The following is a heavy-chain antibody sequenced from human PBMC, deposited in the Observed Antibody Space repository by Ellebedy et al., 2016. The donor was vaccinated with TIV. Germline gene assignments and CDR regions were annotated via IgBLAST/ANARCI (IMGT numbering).Heavy chain of an antibody. CDR3: ARDRYSSSWLHYYYYYYMDV. CDR1: GFTFSSYS. D-gene: IGHD6-13*01. CDR2: ISSSSSYI. Sequence: GGSLRLXXAASGFTFSSYSMNWVRQAPGKGLEWVSSISSSSSYIYYADSVKGRFTISRDNAKNSLYLQMNSLRAEDTAVYYCARDRYSSSWLHYYYYYYMDVWGKGTTVTVSS. V-gene: IGHV3-21*01. J-gene: IGHJ6*03.